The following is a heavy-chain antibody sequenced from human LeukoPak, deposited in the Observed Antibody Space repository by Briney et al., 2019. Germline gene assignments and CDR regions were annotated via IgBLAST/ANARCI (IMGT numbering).Heavy chain of an antibody. CDR2: INPNSGGT. Sequence: ASVKVSCKASGYTFTGYYMHWVRRAPGQGLEWTGWINPNSGGTNYAQKFQGRVTMTRDTSISTAYMELSRLRSDDTAVYYCARELPGYCSGGSCYYFDYWGQGTLVTVSS. CDR3: ARELPGYCSGGSCYYFDY. V-gene: IGHV1-2*02. J-gene: IGHJ4*02. D-gene: IGHD2-15*01. CDR1: GYTFTGYY.